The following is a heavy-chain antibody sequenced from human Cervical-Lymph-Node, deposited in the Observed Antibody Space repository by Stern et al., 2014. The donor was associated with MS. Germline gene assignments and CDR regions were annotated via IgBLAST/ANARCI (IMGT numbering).Heavy chain of an antibody. D-gene: IGHD7-27*01. CDR3: ARDLAGDGDLYLDY. Sequence: VQLVESGAEVKKPGASVKVSCKASGYTITGYYIHWVRQAPGQGLEWMGWINANSGATKYAQTFQGRFTMTRDTSISTAHMELSGLRADDTAVYYCARDLAGDGDLYLDYWGQGTLVTVSS. CDR1: GYTITGYY. CDR2: INANSGAT. V-gene: IGHV1-2*02. J-gene: IGHJ4*02.